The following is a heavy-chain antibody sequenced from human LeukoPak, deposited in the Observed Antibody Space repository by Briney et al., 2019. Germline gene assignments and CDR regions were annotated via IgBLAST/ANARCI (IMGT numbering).Heavy chain of an antibody. D-gene: IGHD1-26*01. CDR1: GVSISGQC. V-gene: IGHV3-48*02. CDR3: ARARSGSHFRLDY. J-gene: IGHJ4*02. CDR2: TSGSGDTI. Sequence: GGSLRLSCVASGVSISGQCMNWVRQAPGKGLEWVSSTSGSGDTINYADSAKGRFTISRGNAKNSLYLQMNTLRDADTAVYYCARARSGSHFRLDYWGQGTLVTVSS.